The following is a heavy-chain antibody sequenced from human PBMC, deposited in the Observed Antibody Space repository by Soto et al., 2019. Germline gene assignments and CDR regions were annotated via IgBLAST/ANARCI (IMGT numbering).Heavy chain of an antibody. Sequence: SETLSLTCTVSGGSISRSSYYWGWIRQPPGKGLEWIGYIYYSGSTNYNTSLKSRVTISVDTSKNQFSLKLSSVTTADTAVYYCARRYGGNFDYWGQGTLVTVSS. CDR1: GGSISRSSYY. CDR3: ARRYGGNFDY. CDR2: IYYSGST. D-gene: IGHD3-16*01. J-gene: IGHJ4*02. V-gene: IGHV4-61*05.